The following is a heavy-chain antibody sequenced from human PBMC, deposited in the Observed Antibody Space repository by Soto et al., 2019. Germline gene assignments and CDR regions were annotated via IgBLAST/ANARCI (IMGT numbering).Heavy chain of an antibody. V-gene: IGHV1-8*01. CDR1: GDTFTNYD. CDR3: ARGRNGMDV. J-gene: IGHJ6*02. CDR2: MNPNSGNT. Sequence: AASVKVSCKASGDTFTNYDIKWVRQATGQGLEWMGWMNPNSGNTGYAQKFQGRVTMTRNTSISTAYMELSSLRSEDTAVYYCARGRNGMDVWGQGTTVTVSS.